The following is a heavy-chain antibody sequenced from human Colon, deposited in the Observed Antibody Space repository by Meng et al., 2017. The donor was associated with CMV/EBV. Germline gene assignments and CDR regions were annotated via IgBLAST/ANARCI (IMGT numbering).Heavy chain of an antibody. Sequence: GESLKISCAASGFTFSDHYMDWVRQAPGKGLEWVAVISWDGSSKTYADSVRGRFTVSRDNSNNSLVLQLNSLRTEDTALYFCAKGTAATTVPDFDFWGQGTLVTVSS. CDR3: AKGTAATTVPDFDF. CDR2: ISWDGSSK. CDR1: GFTFSDHY. V-gene: IGHV3-43*01. D-gene: IGHD4-17*01. J-gene: IGHJ4*02.